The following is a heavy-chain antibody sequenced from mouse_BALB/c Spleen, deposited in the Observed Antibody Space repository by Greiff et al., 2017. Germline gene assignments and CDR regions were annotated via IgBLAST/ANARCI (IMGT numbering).Heavy chain of an antibody. J-gene: IGHJ4*01. CDR1: GFTFSGFE. CDR2: ISGGSSTI. Sequence: EVKVVESGGGLVQPGGSRKLSCAASGFTFSGFELHWVRQPPGKGLEWVAYISGGSSTIYYPDTVKGRSTISRDNPKNTLFLQMTSLRSEDTAMYYCARSRGNYVMDYWGQGTSVTVSS. CDR3: ARSRGNYVMDY. D-gene: IGHD2-1*01. V-gene: IGHV5-17*02.